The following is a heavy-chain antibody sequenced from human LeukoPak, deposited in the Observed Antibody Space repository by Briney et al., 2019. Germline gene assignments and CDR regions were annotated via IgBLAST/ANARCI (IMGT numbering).Heavy chain of an antibody. V-gene: IGHV3-7*04. D-gene: IGHD5-18*01. CDR2: IKQDGTQK. Sequence: GGSLRLSCAASGFTFSNYWMSWVRQAPGKGLEWVADIKQDGTQKYYVDSVEGRFTISRDNAKNSLYLQMNSLRAEDTAVYYCARDTRRDTYYHGMDVWGQGTTVTVSS. CDR3: ARDTRRDTYYHGMDV. J-gene: IGHJ6*02. CDR1: GFTFSNYW.